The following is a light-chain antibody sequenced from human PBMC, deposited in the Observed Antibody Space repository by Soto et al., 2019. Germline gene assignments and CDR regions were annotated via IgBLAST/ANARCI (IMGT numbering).Light chain of an antibody. CDR1: SSDVGSFNL. CDR3: CSYGSNSIPV. V-gene: IGLV2-23*01. CDR2: DGN. J-gene: IGLJ2*01. Sequence: QSALTQPASVSGSPGQSITISCTGTSSDVGSFNLVSWYQHHPGKAPKLIIYDGNTRPSGVSNRFSGSKSGNTASLTIAGLQGEDEAYYYCCSYGSNSIPVFGGGTKLTVL.